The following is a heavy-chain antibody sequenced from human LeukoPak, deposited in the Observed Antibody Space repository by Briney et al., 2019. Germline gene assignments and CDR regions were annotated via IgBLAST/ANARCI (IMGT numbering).Heavy chain of an antibody. D-gene: IGHD3-22*01. J-gene: IGHJ5*02. V-gene: IGHV1-69*04. CDR1: GGTFSSYA. CDR3: ARDRITMIVVTTGWFDP. Sequence: ASVKVSCKASGGTFSSYAISWVRQAPGQGLEWMGRIIPILGIANYAQKFQGRVTITADKSTSTAYMELSSLRSEDTAVYYCARDRITMIVVTTGWFDPWGQGTLATVSS. CDR2: IIPILGIA.